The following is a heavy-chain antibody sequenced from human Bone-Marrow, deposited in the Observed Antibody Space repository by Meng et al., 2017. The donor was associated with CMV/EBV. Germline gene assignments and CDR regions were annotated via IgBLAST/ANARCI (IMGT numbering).Heavy chain of an antibody. CDR3: AKDGGGGGSIFFDY. J-gene: IGHJ4*02. CDR2: IYGATTST. D-gene: IGHD2-15*01. V-gene: IGHV3-23*03. CDR1: EFTFSNYV. Sequence: GGSLRLSCAASEFTFSNYVMNWVRQAPGKGLEWVSVIYGATTSTYYADSVKGRFTISRDDSKNTLYLQMNSLRVEDTAVYYCAKDGGGGGSIFFDYWGQGTLVTVSS.